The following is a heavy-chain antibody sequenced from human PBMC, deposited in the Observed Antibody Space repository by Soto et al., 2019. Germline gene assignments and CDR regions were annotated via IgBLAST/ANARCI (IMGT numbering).Heavy chain of an antibody. J-gene: IGHJ5*02. D-gene: IGHD3-10*01. V-gene: IGHV4-59*03. CDR3: AVHRATPGVALSNWFGP. CDR1: GGSISSYY. Sequence: XXTLSLPFTVSGGSISSYYWSWILQPPGKGLEWIGYFYYSGSTNYNPSLKSRVTISVDTSKNQFSLKLRSVTVADTAVYYCAVHRATPGVALSNWFGPWGQGSLVTVS. CDR2: FYYSGST.